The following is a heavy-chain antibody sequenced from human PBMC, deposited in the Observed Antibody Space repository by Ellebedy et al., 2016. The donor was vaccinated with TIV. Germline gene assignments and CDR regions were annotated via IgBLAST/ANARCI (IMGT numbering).Heavy chain of an antibody. D-gene: IGHD5-18*01. CDR2: INDSGNT. V-gene: IGHV4-34*01. Sequence: SETLSLTXAVYGGSFSGYYWSWIRQPPGKGLEWIGEINDSGNTNYKPSLKSRVTISVDTSKNQFSLKLNSLTAADTAVYYCARVRGYSYGFDYWGQGTLVTVSS. CDR1: GGSFSGYY. J-gene: IGHJ4*02. CDR3: ARVRGYSYGFDY.